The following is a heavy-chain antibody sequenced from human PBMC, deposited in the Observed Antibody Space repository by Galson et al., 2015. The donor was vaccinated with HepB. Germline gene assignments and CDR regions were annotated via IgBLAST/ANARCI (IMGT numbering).Heavy chain of an antibody. D-gene: IGHD3-22*01. Sequence: SLRLSCAASGFTLSRYWMSWVRQAPGKGLEWVANIKQDGSEKYYVDSVKGRFTISRDNAKNSLYLQMNSLRAEDTAVYYCASWDYYDSSGKWGQGTLVTVSS. CDR1: GFTLSRYW. CDR2: IKQDGSEK. J-gene: IGHJ4*02. V-gene: IGHV3-7*01. CDR3: ASWDYYDSSGK.